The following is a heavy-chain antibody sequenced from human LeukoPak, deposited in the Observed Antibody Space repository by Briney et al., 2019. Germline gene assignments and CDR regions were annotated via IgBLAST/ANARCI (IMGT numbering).Heavy chain of an antibody. J-gene: IGHJ6*03. Sequence: PGGSLRLSCAVSGFTFSSYNMNWVRQAPGKGLEWVSSITSSSRYIYYADSVKGRFTISRDNAKSSPYLQMNSLRAEDTAVYYCARDPYSGSYGDYYYYYMDVCGKGTTVTISS. CDR2: ITSSSRYI. D-gene: IGHD1-26*01. V-gene: IGHV3-21*01. CDR3: ARDPYSGSYGDYYYYYMDV. CDR1: GFTFSSYN.